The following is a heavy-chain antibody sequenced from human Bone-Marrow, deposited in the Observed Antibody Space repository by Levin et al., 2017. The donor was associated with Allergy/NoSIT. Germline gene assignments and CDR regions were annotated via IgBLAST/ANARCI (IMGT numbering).Heavy chain of an antibody. Sequence: LSLTCVASGFSFISYGMHWVRQAPGKGLEWVAVISYDGRNIFYADSVKGRFTISRDTSKNTLFLQMNSLRAEDTAVYYCAKDGGWLSRLYYFDGWGQGTLVTVSS. J-gene: IGHJ4*02. V-gene: IGHV3-30*18. D-gene: IGHD3-9*01. CDR2: ISYDGRNI. CDR3: AKDGGWLSRLYYFDG. CDR1: GFSFISYG.